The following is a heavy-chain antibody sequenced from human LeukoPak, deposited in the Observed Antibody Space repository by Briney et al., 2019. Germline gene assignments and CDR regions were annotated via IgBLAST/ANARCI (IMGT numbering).Heavy chain of an antibody. CDR1: GFTFSSYD. D-gene: IGHD2-21*01. V-gene: IGHV3-13*01. J-gene: IGHJ3*01. CDR3: VRADRPLHAFDL. CDR2: ITTTGAI. Sequence: QPGGSLRLSCAASGFTFSSYDMHWVRQPTGKGLEWVSAITTTGAIYYADSVKGRFTLSGDSAKDSLYLQMNSLRAGDTAVYYCVRADRPLHAFDLWGQGTMVTVSS.